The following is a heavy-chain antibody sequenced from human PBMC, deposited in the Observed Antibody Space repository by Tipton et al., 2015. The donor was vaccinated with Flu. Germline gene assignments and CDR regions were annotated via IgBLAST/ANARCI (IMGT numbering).Heavy chain of an antibody. CDR2: IYYSGST. D-gene: IGHD1-14*01. Sequence: TLSLTCTVSGGSISSSSYYWGWIRQPPGKGLEWIGSIYYSGSTYYNPSLKSRVTISVDTSKNQFSLKLSSVTAADTAVYYCARTGGKPDSRRWFDPWGQGTLVTVSS. V-gene: IGHV4-39*01. CDR3: ARTGGKPDSRRWFDP. J-gene: IGHJ5*02. CDR1: GGSISSSSYY.